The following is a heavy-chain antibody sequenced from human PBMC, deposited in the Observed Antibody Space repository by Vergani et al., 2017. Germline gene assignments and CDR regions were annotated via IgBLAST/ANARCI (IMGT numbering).Heavy chain of an antibody. J-gene: IGHJ4*02. D-gene: IGHD2-2*01. V-gene: IGHV3-9*01. Sequence: EVQLVESGGGLVQPGRSLRLSCAASGFTFDDYAMHWVRQAPGKGLEWVSGISWNSGSIAYADSVKGRFTISRANAKNSLYLQMNSLRAEDTALYYCAKDRGCCSSTMGTIDYWGQGTLVTVSS. CDR3: AKDRGCCSSTMGTIDY. CDR2: ISWNSGSI. CDR1: GFTFDDYA.